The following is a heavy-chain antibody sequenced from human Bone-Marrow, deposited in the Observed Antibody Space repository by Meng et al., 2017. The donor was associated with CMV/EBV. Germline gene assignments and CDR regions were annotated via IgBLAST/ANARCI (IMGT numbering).Heavy chain of an antibody. CDR1: GFTFDDYG. V-gene: IGHV3-20*04. CDR3: ARDGAIAAAGTGDY. Sequence: GESLKISCAASGFTFDDYGMSWVRQAPGKGLEWVSGINWNGGSTGYADSVKGRFTISRDNSKNTLYLQMNSLRAEDTAVYYCARDGAIAAAGTGDYWGQGTLVTVSS. CDR2: INWNGGST. D-gene: IGHD6-13*01. J-gene: IGHJ4*02.